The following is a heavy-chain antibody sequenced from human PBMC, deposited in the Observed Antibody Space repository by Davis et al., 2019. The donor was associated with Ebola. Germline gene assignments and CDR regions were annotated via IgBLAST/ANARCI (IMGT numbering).Heavy chain of an antibody. CDR2: IYHRGST. D-gene: IGHD1-1*01. CDR1: GASISSDNW. CDR3: AGGFTTNWYDWFDP. V-gene: IGHV4-4*02. J-gene: IGHJ5*02. Sequence: MPSETLSLTCAVSGASISSDNWWRWVRQPPGKGLEWIGEIYHRGSTNYNPSLKSRVIISVDKSKNQFSLRLSSVTAADTAVYYCAGGFTTNWYDWFDPWGQGTLVTVSS.